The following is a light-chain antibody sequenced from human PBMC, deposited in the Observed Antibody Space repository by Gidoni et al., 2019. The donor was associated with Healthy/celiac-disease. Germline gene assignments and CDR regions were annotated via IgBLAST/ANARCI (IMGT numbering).Light chain of an antibody. CDR2: AAT. CDR3: QKNYSLYT. V-gene: IGKV1-39*01. CDR1: QSISSY. J-gene: IGKJ2*01. Sequence: IQMTQSPSSLSASVGDRVTITCRASQSISSYLNWYQQKPGKSPKLLIDAATSLQSGAPSRCSGSGTGTDFTITISSLQPEDFATYYCQKNYSLYTFGQGTKLEIK.